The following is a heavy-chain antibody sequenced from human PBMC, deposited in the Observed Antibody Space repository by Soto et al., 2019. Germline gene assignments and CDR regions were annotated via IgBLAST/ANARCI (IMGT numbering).Heavy chain of an antibody. D-gene: IGHD3-10*01. V-gene: IGHV3-11*06. CDR2: ISSSGNYA. CDR1: GFTFSDYY. Sequence: QVQLVESGGGLVKPAGSLRLSCAASGFTFSDYYMSWIRKAPGKGLEWISYISSSGNYADYADSMKGRFSISRDNAKNSLYLQVHSLRAEDTAVYYCARSSGSYWWEFDYWGQGTLVTVSS. J-gene: IGHJ4*02. CDR3: ARSSGSYWWEFDY.